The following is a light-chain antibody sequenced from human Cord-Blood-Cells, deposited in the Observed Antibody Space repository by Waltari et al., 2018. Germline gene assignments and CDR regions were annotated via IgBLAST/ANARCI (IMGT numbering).Light chain of an antibody. CDR1: SSNIGSNY. CDR2: RNN. J-gene: IGLJ3*02. Sequence: QSVLTQPPSASGTPGQRITISCSGSSSNIGSNYVYWYQQLPGTAPKLLIYRNNQRPSGVPDRFSGSKSVSSASLAISGLLSEDEADYYCAAWEDSLSGWVFGGGTKLTVL. V-gene: IGLV1-47*01. CDR3: AAWEDSLSGWV.